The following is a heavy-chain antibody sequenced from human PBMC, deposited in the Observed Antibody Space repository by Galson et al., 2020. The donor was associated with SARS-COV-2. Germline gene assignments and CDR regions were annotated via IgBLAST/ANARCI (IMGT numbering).Heavy chain of an antibody. CDR2: IYYSGPT. Sequence: SQTLSLTCTVSGASISSSNYYWGWIRQPPGKGLEWIGSIYYSGPTYYNPSLKSRVTISADVSKNQFSLKLTSVTAADTAVYYCASPPFYSSNYYDWGPGTLVTVSS. CDR1: GASISSSNYY. CDR3: ASPPFYSSNYYD. V-gene: IGHV4-39*01. J-gene: IGHJ4*02. D-gene: IGHD3-3*01.